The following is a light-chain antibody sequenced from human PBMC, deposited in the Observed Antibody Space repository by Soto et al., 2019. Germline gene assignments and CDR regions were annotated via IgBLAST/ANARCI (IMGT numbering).Light chain of an antibody. Sequence: IVMTQTPPPSPLTLGQPASISCRSSQSLVHSDGNTHLSRLPQRPGQPPRLLIHKISILFTGRQDRFSRSGSVTDFTLKIRCVEAENVGVYYCMQATHFPLTLGGGTKIQIK. CDR3: MQATHFPLT. V-gene: IGKV2-24*01. J-gene: IGKJ4*01. CDR1: QSLVHSDGNTH. CDR2: KIS.